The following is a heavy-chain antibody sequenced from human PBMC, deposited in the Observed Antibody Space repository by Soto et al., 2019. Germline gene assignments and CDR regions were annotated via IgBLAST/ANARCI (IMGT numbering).Heavy chain of an antibody. V-gene: IGHV1-69*01. Sequence: QVQLVQSGAEVKKPGSSVKVSCKASGGTFSSYAISWVRQAPGQGLEWMGGIIPIFGTANYAQKFQGRVTITADESTSTAYMELSSLRSEDTAVYYCARVDTMVRGVIIELGWFDPWGQGTLVTVSS. J-gene: IGHJ5*02. CDR3: ARVDTMVRGVIIELGWFDP. CDR2: IIPIFGTA. CDR1: GGTFSSYA. D-gene: IGHD3-10*01.